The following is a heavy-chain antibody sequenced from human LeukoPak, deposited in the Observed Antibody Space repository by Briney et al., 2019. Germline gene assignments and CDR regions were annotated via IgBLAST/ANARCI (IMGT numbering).Heavy chain of an antibody. CDR1: GYTFTSYG. CDR3: ARHVRFHATQRFDP. Sequence: ASVKVSCKASGYTFTSYGISWVRQAPGQGLEWMGWISAYNGNTNCAQKLQGRVTMTTDTSTSTAYMELRSLRSDDTAVYYCARHVRFHATQRFDPWGQGTLVTVSS. CDR2: ISAYNGNT. V-gene: IGHV1-18*01. J-gene: IGHJ5*02. D-gene: IGHD3-10*02.